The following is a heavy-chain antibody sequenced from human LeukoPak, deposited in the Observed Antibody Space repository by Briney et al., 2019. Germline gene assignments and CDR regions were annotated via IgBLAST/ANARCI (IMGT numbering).Heavy chain of an antibody. CDR3: AREGLDI. V-gene: IGHV1-8*03. Sequence: ASVKVSCKASGYTFISYNINWVRQATGQGLEWMGYMNPNSGNTVYAQKFQGRVTITTDTSISAAHMELSSLRSDDTAVYYCAREGLDIWGQGTMVTVSS. CDR2: MNPNSGNT. CDR1: GYTFISYN. J-gene: IGHJ3*02.